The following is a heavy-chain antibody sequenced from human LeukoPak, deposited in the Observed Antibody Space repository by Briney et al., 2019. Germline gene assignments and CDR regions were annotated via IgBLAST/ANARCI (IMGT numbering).Heavy chain of an antibody. J-gene: IGHJ1*01. CDR2: ISGSGGST. Sequence: PGGSLRLSCAASGFTFSSYAMSWVRQAPGKGLEWVSAISGSGGSTYYADSVKGRFTISRDNSKNTLYLQMNSLRAEDTAVYYCANDSPNYYDSSGYPRDSEYFQHWGQGTLVTVSS. CDR3: ANDSPNYYDSSGYPRDSEYFQH. D-gene: IGHD3-22*01. V-gene: IGHV3-23*01. CDR1: GFTFSSYA.